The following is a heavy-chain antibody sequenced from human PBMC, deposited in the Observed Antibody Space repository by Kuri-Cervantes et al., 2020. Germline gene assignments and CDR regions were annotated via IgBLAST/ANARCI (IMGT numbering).Heavy chain of an antibody. D-gene: IGHD2-21*02. CDR3: ARGDLVVTAIRGDYYYYGMDV. CDR2: ISSSSSTI. CDR1: GFTFSSYS. J-gene: IGHJ6*02. V-gene: IGHV3-48*02. Sequence: GGSLRLSCAASGFTFSSYSMNWVRQAPGKGLEWVSYISSSSSTIYYADSVKGRFTISRDNAKNSLYLQMNSLRDEDTAVYYCARGDLVVTAIRGDYYYYGMDVWGQGTTVTVSS.